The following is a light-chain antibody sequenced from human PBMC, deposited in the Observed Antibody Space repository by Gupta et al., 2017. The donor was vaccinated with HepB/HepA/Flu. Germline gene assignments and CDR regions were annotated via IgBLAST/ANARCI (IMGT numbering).Light chain of an antibody. Sequence: SYVLTQPLSVSVAPGKTARITCGGNNIGSKSVHWYQQKPGQAPVVVVSDDSDRPSGIPERFAGSNSGNTATLTISRVEAGDEADYYCQVWDSNSDPVVFGGGTKLTVL. CDR1: NIGSKS. CDR3: QVWDSNSDPVV. J-gene: IGLJ2*01. CDR2: DDS. V-gene: IGLV3-21*03.